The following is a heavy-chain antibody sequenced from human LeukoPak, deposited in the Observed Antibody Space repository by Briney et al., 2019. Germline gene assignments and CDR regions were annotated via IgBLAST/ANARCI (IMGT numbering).Heavy chain of an antibody. D-gene: IGHD2-2*01. CDR2: INHGGST. CDR1: GGSLSAYY. CDR3: ARAFGVVVPAAIETYYYYMDV. V-gene: IGHV4-34*01. Sequence: PSETLSLTCAVYGGSLSAYYWTWIRQPPGKGLEWIGEINHGGSTNYNPSLKSRVTISVDTSKNQFSLKLSSVTAADTAVYYCARAFGVVVPAAIETYYYYMDVWGKGTTVTVSS. J-gene: IGHJ6*03.